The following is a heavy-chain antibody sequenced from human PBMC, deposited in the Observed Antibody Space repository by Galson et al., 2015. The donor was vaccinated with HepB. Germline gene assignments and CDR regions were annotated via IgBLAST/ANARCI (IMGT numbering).Heavy chain of an antibody. J-gene: IGHJ4*02. V-gene: IGHV1-69*13. CDR2: IIPIFGTA. D-gene: IGHD3-22*01. Sequence: SVKVSCKASGGTFSSYAISWVRQAPGQGLEWMGGIIPIFGTANYAQKFQGRVTITADESTSTAYMELSSLRSEDTAVYYCARSNRDSSGYYSHDYWGQGTLVTVSS. CDR3: ARSNRDSSGYYSHDY. CDR1: GGTFSSYA.